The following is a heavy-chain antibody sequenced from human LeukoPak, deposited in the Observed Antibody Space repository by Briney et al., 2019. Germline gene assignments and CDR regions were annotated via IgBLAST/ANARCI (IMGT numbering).Heavy chain of an antibody. CDR2: INPNNGGT. Sequence: ASVKVSCKASGYTFTSYDINWVRQAPGQGLEWMGRINPNNGGTNYAQKFQGRVTMTGDTSISTAYMELSSLRSDDTAVYYCTRESGSYHGNDYWGQGTLVTVSS. D-gene: IGHD1-26*01. CDR3: TRESGSYHGNDY. V-gene: IGHV1-2*06. CDR1: GYTFTSYD. J-gene: IGHJ4*02.